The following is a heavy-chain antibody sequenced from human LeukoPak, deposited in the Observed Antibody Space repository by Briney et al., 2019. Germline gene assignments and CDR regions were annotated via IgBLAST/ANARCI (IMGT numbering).Heavy chain of an antibody. D-gene: IGHD6-6*01. CDR1: GLTFSSYG. CDR3: AAYISSSGDVGY. V-gene: IGHV3-30-3*01. CDR2: MSYDGNNK. J-gene: IGHJ4*02. Sequence: GGSLRLSCAASGLTFSSYGLHWVRQAPGKGLEWVAQMSYDGNNKDYTDSVKGRFTISRDNSKNTLYLQMNSLRVEDTAVYYCAAYISSSGDVGYWGQGTLVTVSS.